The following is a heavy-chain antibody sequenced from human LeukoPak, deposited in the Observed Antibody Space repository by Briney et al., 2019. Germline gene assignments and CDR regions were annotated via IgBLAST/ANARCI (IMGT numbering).Heavy chain of an antibody. V-gene: IGHV4-4*07. CDR1: GGSISSYY. D-gene: IGHD3-3*01. CDR2: IYTSGST. CDR3: ARQGDQRITIFGVAPPGGMDV. J-gene: IGHJ6*02. Sequence: SETLSLTCTVSGGSISSYYWSWIRQPAGRGLEWIGHIYTSGSTNYNPSLKSRVTISVDTSKNQFSLKLSSVTAADTAVYYCARQGDQRITIFGVAPPGGMDVWGQGTTVTVSS.